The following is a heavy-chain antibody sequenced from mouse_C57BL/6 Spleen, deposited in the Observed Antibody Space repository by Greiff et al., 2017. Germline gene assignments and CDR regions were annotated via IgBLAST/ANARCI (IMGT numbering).Heavy chain of an antibody. J-gene: IGHJ2*01. CDR3: AREGSKGFDY. D-gene: IGHD2-5*01. CDR2: IYPGDGDT. Sequence: QVQLQQSGAELVKPGASVKISCKASGYAFSSSWMNWVKQRPGTGLEWIGQIYPGDGDTNYNGKFMGKATLTEDKSSSTADMQLSSLTSEESAVYFCAREGSKGFDYWGQGTTRTVSS. V-gene: IGHV1-80*01. CDR1: GYAFSSSW.